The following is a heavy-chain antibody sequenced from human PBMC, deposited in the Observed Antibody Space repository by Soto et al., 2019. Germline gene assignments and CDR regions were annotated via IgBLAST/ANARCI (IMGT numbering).Heavy chain of an antibody. Sequence: QVQLVQSGAEVKKPGSSVKVSCKASGGTFSSYAISWVRQAPGQGLEWMGGIIPIFGTANYAQKLQGRVTITADESTSTAYMELSSLRSEDTAVYYCARTRYYDILTGYHYYYYGMDVWGQGTTVTVSS. CDR1: GGTFSSYA. V-gene: IGHV1-69*01. CDR2: IIPIFGTA. J-gene: IGHJ6*02. CDR3: ARTRYYDILTGYHYYYYGMDV. D-gene: IGHD3-9*01.